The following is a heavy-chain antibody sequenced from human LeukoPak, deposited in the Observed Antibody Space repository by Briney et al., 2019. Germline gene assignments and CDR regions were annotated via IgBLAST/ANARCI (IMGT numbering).Heavy chain of an antibody. CDR2: IRPDASEK. CDR3: ARSPYYYDSSGYYPLLDY. D-gene: IGHD3-22*01. V-gene: IGHV3-7*01. J-gene: IGHJ4*02. Sequence: GGSLRLSCVMSGFTFTNYWMHWLRQAPGKGLEWVALIRPDASEKRYVDSVMGRFTISRDNAKNLLYLQMNSLRAEDTAVYYCARSPYYYDSSGYYPLLDYWGQGTLVTVSS. CDR1: GFTFTNYW.